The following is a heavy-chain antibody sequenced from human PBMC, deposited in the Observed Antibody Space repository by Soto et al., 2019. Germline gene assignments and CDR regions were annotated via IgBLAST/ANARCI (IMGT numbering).Heavy chain of an antibody. CDR2: IYHSGST. Sequence: TLSLTCAGSGGAISRSGYSWSWIRQPPGKGLEWIGYIYHSGSTYYNPSLKSRVTISVDRSKNQFSLKLSSVTAADTAVYYCAREGGPLYGMDVWGQGTTVTVSS. V-gene: IGHV4-30-2*01. CDR3: AREGGPLYGMDV. CDR1: GGAISRSGYS. D-gene: IGHD3-16*01. J-gene: IGHJ6*02.